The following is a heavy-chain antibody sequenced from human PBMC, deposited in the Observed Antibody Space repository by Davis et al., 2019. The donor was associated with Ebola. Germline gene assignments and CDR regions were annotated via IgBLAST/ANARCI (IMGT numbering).Heavy chain of an antibody. J-gene: IGHJ4*02. Sequence: ASVKVSCKASGNTFTNFHIHWVRQAPGQGLEWMGWINPNSGGTNYAQKFQGWVTMTRDTSISTAYMELSRLRSDDTAVYYCARMQLRGYYFDYWGQGTLVTVSS. CDR2: INPNSGGT. CDR3: ARMQLRGYYFDY. D-gene: IGHD6-6*01. V-gene: IGHV1-2*04. CDR1: GNTFTNFH.